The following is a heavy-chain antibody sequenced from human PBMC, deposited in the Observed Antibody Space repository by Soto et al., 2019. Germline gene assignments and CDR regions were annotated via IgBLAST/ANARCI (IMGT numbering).Heavy chain of an antibody. CDR2: IWYDGSKE. CDR1: GFTFRTYG. V-gene: IGHV3-33*01. J-gene: IGHJ5*02. Sequence: QVQLVESGGGVVQSGGSLRLSCAASGFTFRTYGFHWVRQAPGKGLEWVAVIWYDGSKEYYADSVKGRFTVSKDDSKNTIFLQMNSLRAEDTAVYYCTRDGYSDFRGIDRWGQGALVTVSS. D-gene: IGHD5-18*01. CDR3: TRDGYSDFRGIDR.